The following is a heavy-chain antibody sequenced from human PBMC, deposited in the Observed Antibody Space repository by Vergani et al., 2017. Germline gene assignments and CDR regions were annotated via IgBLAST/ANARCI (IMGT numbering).Heavy chain of an antibody. D-gene: IGHD6-13*01. Sequence: QVQLVQSGAEVKKPGASVKVSCKASGYTFTSYGISWVRQAPGQGLEWMGWISAYNGNTNYAQKLKGRVTMTTDTSTSTAYMELRSLRSDDTAVDYCARNKGFYSSSWSGFDYWGQGTLVTVSS. CDR1: GYTFTSYG. CDR2: ISAYNGNT. CDR3: ARNKGFYSSSWSGFDY. V-gene: IGHV1-18*01. J-gene: IGHJ4*02.